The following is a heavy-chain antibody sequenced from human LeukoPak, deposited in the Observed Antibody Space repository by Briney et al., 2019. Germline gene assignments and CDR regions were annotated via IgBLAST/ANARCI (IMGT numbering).Heavy chain of an antibody. CDR2: INHSGST. V-gene: IGHV4-34*01. D-gene: IGHD2-2*02. CDR1: GGSFSGYY. Sequence: LETLSLTCAVYGGSFSGYYWSWIRQPPGKGLEWIGEINHSGSTNYNPSLKSRVTISVDTSKNQFSLKLSSVTAADTAVYYCARAGYCSSTSCYIKGLNWFDPWGQGTLVTVSS. CDR3: ARAGYCSSTSCYIKGLNWFDP. J-gene: IGHJ5*02.